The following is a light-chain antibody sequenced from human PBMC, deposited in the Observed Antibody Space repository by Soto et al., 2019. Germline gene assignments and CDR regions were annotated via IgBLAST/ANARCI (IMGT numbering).Light chain of an antibody. CDR2: GAS. J-gene: IGKJ5*01. V-gene: IGKV3-20*01. CDR1: QTVSSY. Sequence: EHVLTQAPGALSLSQRERATLSCRASQTVSSYLTWYQQRPGQAPRLLISGASRRATGIPDRFSGSGSGTDFTLTISRLEPEDFALYYCQQYGTSPITFGQGTRLEIK. CDR3: QQYGTSPIT.